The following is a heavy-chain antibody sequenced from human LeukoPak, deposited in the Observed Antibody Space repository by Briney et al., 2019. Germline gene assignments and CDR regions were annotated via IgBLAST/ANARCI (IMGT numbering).Heavy chain of an antibody. CDR3: AKVAKYYYGSETYYFFEH. V-gene: IGHV3-43*01. D-gene: IGHD3-10*01. CDR2: ISWDGGST. Sequence: PGGSLRLSCAASGFTFDDYTMHWVRQAPGKGLEWVSLISWDGGSTYYADSVKGRFTISRDNSKNSLYLQMNSLRVEDTAVYYCAKVAKYYYGSETYYFFEHWGQRTPVTASS. J-gene: IGHJ4*02. CDR1: GFTFDDYT.